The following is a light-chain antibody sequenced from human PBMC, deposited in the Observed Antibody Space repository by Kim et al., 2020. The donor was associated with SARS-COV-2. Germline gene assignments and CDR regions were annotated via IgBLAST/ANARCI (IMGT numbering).Light chain of an antibody. V-gene: IGLV3-1*01. J-gene: IGLJ1*01. Sequence: SPGQTASITCSGDKLGDKYACWYQQKPGQSPVLVIYQDSKRPSGIPERFSGSNSGNTATLTISGTQAMDEADYYCQAWDSSTEGYVFGTGTKVTVL. CDR2: QDS. CDR1: KLGDKY. CDR3: QAWDSSTEGYV.